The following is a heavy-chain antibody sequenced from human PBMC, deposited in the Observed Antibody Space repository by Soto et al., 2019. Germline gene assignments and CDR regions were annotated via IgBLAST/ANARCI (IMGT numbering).Heavy chain of an antibody. V-gene: IGHV1-3*01. Sequence: QVHLVQSGAEVKKPGASVKVSCKSSGYIFMNYAIHWVRQAPGQGFEWMGCIHAGDGKTKYPQSLKGRVTITMDTAASTVYIEMSGLTSEDTADYNCEGFIRYTSDRVEGPAVIYEERCDTWGQGTLITVSS. CDR3: EGFIRYTSDRVEGPAVIYEERCDT. J-gene: IGHJ5*02. D-gene: IGHD3-22*01. CDR2: IHAGDGKT. CDR1: GYIFMNYA.